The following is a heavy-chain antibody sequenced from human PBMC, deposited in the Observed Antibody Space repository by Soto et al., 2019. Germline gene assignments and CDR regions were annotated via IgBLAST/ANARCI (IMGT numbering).Heavy chain of an antibody. CDR3: ARGQEGVVATH. CDR1: GGSLSGYY. CDR2: VKDGGHT. V-gene: IGHV4-34*01. Sequence: QVQLQQWGAGLLKPSETLSLNCAVTGGSLSGYYWSWIRQPPGKGLEWIGEVKDGGHTNYSPSLRRLVTISSDPSNNQFSLRLNSVTAADTGVYYCARGQEGVVATHWDQGSLVTVSS. D-gene: IGHD5-12*01. J-gene: IGHJ4*02.